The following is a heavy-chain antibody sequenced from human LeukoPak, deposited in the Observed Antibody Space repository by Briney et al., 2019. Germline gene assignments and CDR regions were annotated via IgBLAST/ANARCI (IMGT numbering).Heavy chain of an antibody. Sequence: GWSLRLSCAASGFTFSSYSMNGVRHAPGKGVEWISYIISTVSTTYYADSVNGRFTISRDNANNSVSLQMSSLRAEDTAVYYCATGFWGYCSRNSCPLDNWGQGTLVTVAS. D-gene: IGHD2-2*01. CDR2: IISTVSTT. CDR3: ATGFWGYCSRNSCPLDN. V-gene: IGHV3-48*01. CDR1: GFTFSSYS. J-gene: IGHJ4*02.